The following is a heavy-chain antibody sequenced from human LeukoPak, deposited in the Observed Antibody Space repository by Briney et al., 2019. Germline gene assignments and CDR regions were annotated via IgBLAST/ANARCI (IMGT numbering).Heavy chain of an antibody. CDR2: ISGSGGST. D-gene: IGHD2-8*01. CDR1: GFTFSSYE. V-gene: IGHV3-23*01. J-gene: IGHJ6*03. Sequence: HPGGSLRLSCAASGFTFSSYEMNWVRQAPGKGLEWVSAISGSGGSTYNADSVKGRFTISRDNSKNTLYLQMNSLRAEDTAVYYCAKQGCPNGVCFSYYYYMDVWGRGTTVTVSS. CDR3: AKQGCPNGVCFSYYYYMDV.